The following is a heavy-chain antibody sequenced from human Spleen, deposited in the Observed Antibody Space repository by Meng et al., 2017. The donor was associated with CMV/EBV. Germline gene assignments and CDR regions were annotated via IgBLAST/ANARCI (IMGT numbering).Heavy chain of an antibody. CDR1: GFTFSSYA. CDR2: ISNYGSNK. V-gene: IGHV3-30-3*01. J-gene: IGHJ6*02. D-gene: IGHD2-21*01. Sequence: GESLKISCAASGFTFSSYAMHWVRQAPGKGLEWVAVISNYGSNKYYADSVKGRFTITRDNSKNTLYLQMNSLRAEDTAVYYCARDLFQRSPYYYYGMDVWGQGTTVTVSS. CDR3: ARDLFQRSPYYYYGMDV.